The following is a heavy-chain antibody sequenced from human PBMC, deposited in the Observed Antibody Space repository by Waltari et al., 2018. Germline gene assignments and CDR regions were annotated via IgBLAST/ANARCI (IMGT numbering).Heavy chain of an antibody. CDR2: ISGSGGST. CDR3: AKDRGDYYDSSGYSDAFDI. V-gene: IGHV3-23*04. J-gene: IGHJ3*02. D-gene: IGHD3-22*01. Sequence: EVQLVESGGGLVQPGGSLRLSCAASGFTFSSYAMSWVSQAPGKGLEWVSAISGSGGSTYYADSVKGRFTISRDNSKNTLYLQMNSLRAEDTAVYYCAKDRGDYYDSSGYSDAFDIWGQGTMVTVSS. CDR1: GFTFSSYA.